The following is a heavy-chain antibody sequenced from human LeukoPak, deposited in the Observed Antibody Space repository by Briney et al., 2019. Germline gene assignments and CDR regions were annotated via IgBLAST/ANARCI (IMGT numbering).Heavy chain of an antibody. J-gene: IGHJ4*02. CDR1: GGSISSRTYY. CDR3: ARIYCSGGGCYSFDY. Sequence: SETLSLTCTVAGGSISSRTYYWGWIRQPPGKGLEWIGSIHDSGTTYYKSSLKSRATVSVDSSKNQFSLKLSSVTAADAAVYYCARIYCSGGGCYSFDYWGQGALVTVSS. D-gene: IGHD2-15*01. V-gene: IGHV4-39*01. CDR2: IHDSGTT.